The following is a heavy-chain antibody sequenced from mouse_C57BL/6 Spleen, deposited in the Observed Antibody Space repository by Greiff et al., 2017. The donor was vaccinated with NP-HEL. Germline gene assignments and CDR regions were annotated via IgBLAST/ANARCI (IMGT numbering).Heavy chain of an antibody. D-gene: IGHD1-1*01. CDR2: IYPRSGNT. J-gene: IGHJ2*01. CDR1: GYTFTSYG. Sequence: VQLQESGAELARPGASVKLSCKASGYTFTSYGISWVKQRTGQGLEWIGEIYPRSGNTYYNEKFKGKATLTADKSSSTAYMELRSLTSEDSAVDFCARGITTDFDYWGQGTTLTVSS. CDR3: ARGITTDFDY. V-gene: IGHV1-81*01.